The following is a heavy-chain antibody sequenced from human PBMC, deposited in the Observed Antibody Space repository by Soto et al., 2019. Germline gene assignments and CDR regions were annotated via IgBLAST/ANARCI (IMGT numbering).Heavy chain of an antibody. CDR1: GITFNRYY. V-gene: IGHV3-7*01. J-gene: IGHJ4*02. CDR3: AREARATFDY. Sequence: GGSLRLSCADSGITFNRYYMSWLRQAPGKGPEWVATINLDGSETFYVDSVRGRFTLSRDNAKKSLYLQMNTLRAEDTAVYYCAREARATFDYWGQGTEVTVSS. CDR2: INLDGSET.